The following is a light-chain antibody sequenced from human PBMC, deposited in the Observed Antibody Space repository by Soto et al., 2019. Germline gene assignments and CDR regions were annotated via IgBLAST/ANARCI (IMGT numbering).Light chain of an antibody. CDR3: QQYNNWPYT. J-gene: IGKJ2*01. CDR2: GAS. V-gene: IGKV3-15*01. Sequence: EIVMTHSPATLSVSPGERVTLSCRAIQSVRDNLAWYQQKPGQAPRLLIYGASTRATGIPDRFSGSGSGTGFTLTINSLQSEDFALYFCQQYNNWPYTFGQGTKLEIK. CDR1: QSVRDN.